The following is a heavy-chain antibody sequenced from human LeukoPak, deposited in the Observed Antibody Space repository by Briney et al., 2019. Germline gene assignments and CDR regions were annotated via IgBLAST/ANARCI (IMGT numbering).Heavy chain of an antibody. CDR1: GDSVSGNSVT. J-gene: IGHJ5*02. CDR2: TYYRSTWYN. V-gene: IGHV6-1*01. Sequence: SQTLSLTCAISGDSVSGNSVTWNWIRQSPSRGLEWLGRTYYRSTWYNDYAVSVRGRITVNPDTSKNQFSLHLNSVTPEDTAVYYCARGLTQYDCFDPWGQGILVTVSS. D-gene: IGHD2-2*01. CDR3: ARGLTQYDCFDP.